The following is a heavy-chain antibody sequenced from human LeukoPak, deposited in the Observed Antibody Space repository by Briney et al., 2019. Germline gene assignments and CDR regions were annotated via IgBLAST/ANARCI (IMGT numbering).Heavy chain of an antibody. D-gene: IGHD5-12*01. Sequence: ASVAVSCKASGYTFTSYYMHWVRQAPGQELEWMGIINPSGGSTSYAQKFQGRVTMTRDTSTSTVYMELSSLRSEDTAVYYCARRVTGWGDSGYDLRTDYWGQGTLVTVSS. CDR2: INPSGGST. CDR1: GYTFTSYY. CDR3: ARRVTGWGDSGYDLRTDY. J-gene: IGHJ4*02. V-gene: IGHV1-46*01.